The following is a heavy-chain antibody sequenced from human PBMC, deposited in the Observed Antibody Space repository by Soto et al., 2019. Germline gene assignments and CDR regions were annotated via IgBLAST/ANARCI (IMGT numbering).Heavy chain of an antibody. Sequence: QVQLQESGPGLVKPSETLSLTCTVSGASVANDNWWSWVRQSPGKGLEWIGEVHHSVGNNNSPSLTSRVTISVDKSTNQFSLKLHSVTAADSAVYFCTRHFYYSMDVWGQGTTVTVS. CDR2: VHHSVGN. CDR3: TRHFYYSMDV. J-gene: IGHJ6*02. V-gene: IGHV4-4*02. CDR1: GASVANDNW.